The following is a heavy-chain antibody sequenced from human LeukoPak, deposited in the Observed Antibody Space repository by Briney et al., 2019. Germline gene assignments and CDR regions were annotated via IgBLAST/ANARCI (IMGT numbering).Heavy chain of an antibody. D-gene: IGHD6-13*01. CDR2: ISSNGGST. CDR1: GFTFSSYA. CDR3: AVGGSSWQNNWFFP. V-gene: IGHV3-64D*06. Sequence: PGGSLRLSCSASGFTFSSYAMHWVRQAPGKGLEYVSAISSNGGSTYYADSVKGRFTISRDNSKNTLYLQMSSLRAEDTAVYYWAVGGSSWQNNWFFPCGQGTLVTVSS. J-gene: IGHJ5*02.